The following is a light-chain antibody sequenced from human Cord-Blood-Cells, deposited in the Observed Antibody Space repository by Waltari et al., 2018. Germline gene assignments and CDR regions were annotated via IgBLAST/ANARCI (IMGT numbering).Light chain of an antibody. CDR1: SSDVGGYNY. Sequence: QSALTQPASVSGSPGQSITISCXGTSSDVGGYNYVSWYQQHPGKAPKLMIYDVSNRPSGVSNRFSGSKSGNTASLTISGLQAEDEAGYYCSSYTSSSTLVFGGGTKLTVL. CDR3: SSYTSSSTLV. CDR2: DVS. J-gene: IGLJ2*01. V-gene: IGLV2-14*01.